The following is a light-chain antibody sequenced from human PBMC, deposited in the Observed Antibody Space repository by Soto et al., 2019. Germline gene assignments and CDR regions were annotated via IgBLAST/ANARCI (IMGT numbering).Light chain of an antibody. CDR1: QSIGRW. CDR2: DAS. V-gene: IGKV1-5*01. Sequence: DIQMTQSPSTLSAFVGDRVTITCRASQSIGRWLAWYQQKPGKAPKLLIYDASSLESGVPSRFSGSGSGTEFTLTISSLQPDDFATYYCQQYDNLPLIFGQGTRLEIK. CDR3: QQYDNLPLI. J-gene: IGKJ5*01.